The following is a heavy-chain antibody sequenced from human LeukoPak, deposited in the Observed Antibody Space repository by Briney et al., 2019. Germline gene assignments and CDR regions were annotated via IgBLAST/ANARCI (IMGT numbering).Heavy chain of an antibody. Sequence: SVKVSCKASGGTFSSYAISWVRQAPGQGLEWMGRIIPILGIANYAQKFQGRVTITADKSTSTAYMELSSLRSEDTAVYYCARVGGSSSWYENWFDPWGQGTLVTVSS. CDR2: IIPILGIA. J-gene: IGHJ5*02. D-gene: IGHD6-13*01. CDR3: ARVGGSSSWYENWFDP. V-gene: IGHV1-69*04. CDR1: GGTFSSYA.